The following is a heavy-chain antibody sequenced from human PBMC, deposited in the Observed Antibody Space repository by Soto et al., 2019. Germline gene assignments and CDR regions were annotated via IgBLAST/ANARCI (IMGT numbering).Heavy chain of an antibody. Sequence: GGSLRLSCAASGFTFSRYALNWVRQAPGKGLEWVAAIAYDGSKKYHADSVKGRFTISRDNSNNTLYLQMNSLRAEDTAVYYCARDQLYYNDISGRPLNAFDVWGQGTMVTVSS. CDR3: ARDQLYYNDISGRPLNAFDV. V-gene: IGHV3-30-3*01. D-gene: IGHD3-22*01. J-gene: IGHJ3*01. CDR1: GFTFSRYA. CDR2: IAYDGSKK.